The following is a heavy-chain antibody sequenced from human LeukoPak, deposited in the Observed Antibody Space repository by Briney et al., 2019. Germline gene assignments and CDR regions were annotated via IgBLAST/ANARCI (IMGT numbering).Heavy chain of an antibody. D-gene: IGHD2-21*02. CDR2: IWYDGSNK. CDR3: ARGVWVTAPPSD. V-gene: IGHV3-33*01. CDR1: GFTFSSYG. Sequence: GGSLRLSCAASGFTFSSYGMHWVRQAPGKGLEWVAVIWYDGSNKYYADSVKGRFTISRDNSKNTLYLQMNSLRAEDTAVYYCARGVWVTAPPSDWGHGTLVTVSS. J-gene: IGHJ4*01.